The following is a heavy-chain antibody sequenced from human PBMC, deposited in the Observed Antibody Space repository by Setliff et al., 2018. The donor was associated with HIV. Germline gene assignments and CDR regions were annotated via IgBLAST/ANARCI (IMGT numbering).Heavy chain of an antibody. CDR2: SPSTGNT. V-gene: IGHV4-59*01. J-gene: IGHJ4*02. CDR1: GGSISSYF. D-gene: IGHD2-21*01. Sequence: SETLSLTCTVSGGSISSYFWSWIRLPPGKGLEWIGYSPSTGNTHHNPSVTGRVTMSLDTSKNEFSLKLTSVTAADTAVYFCARAGTLGYCGNDCYPFDYWGQGTLVTVSS. CDR3: ARAGTLGYCGNDCYPFDY.